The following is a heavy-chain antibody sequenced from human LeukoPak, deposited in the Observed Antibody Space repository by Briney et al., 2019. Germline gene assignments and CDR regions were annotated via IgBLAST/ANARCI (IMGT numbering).Heavy chain of an antibody. D-gene: IGHD5-18*01. CDR3: ARGIVRGYSYGYSGTFDY. J-gene: IGHJ4*02. Sequence: ASVKVSCKASGYTFTCYYMHWVRQAPGQGLEWMGWINPNSGGTNYAQKFQGRVTMTRDTSISTAYMELSRLRSDDTAVYYCARGIVRGYSYGYSGTFDYWGQGTLVTVSS. CDR2: INPNSGGT. CDR1: GYTFTCYY. V-gene: IGHV1-2*02.